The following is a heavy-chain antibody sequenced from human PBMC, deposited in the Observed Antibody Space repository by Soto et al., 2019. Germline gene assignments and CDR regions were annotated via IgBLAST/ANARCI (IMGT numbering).Heavy chain of an antibody. V-gene: IGHV3-23*01. D-gene: IGHD4-17*01. CDR3: ARDPSNDYGDYGHNPMFDY. Sequence: EVQLLESGGGLVQPGGSLRLSCAASGFTFSSYAMSWVRQAPGKGLEWVSAISGSGGSTYYADSVKGRFTISRDNSKNTLYLQMNSLRAEDTAVYYCARDPSNDYGDYGHNPMFDYWGQGTLVTVSS. J-gene: IGHJ4*02. CDR1: GFTFSSYA. CDR2: ISGSGGST.